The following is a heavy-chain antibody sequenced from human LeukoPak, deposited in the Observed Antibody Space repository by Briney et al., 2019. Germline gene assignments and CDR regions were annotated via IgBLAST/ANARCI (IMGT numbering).Heavy chain of an antibody. D-gene: IGHD4-17*01. CDR1: GGSISSQY. Sequence: SETLSLTCTVSGGSISSQYWSWIRQPPRRGLEWIAYIYYTGITNYNPSLKSRVTVSVDMSKNQFSLKVRSVTAADTAVYYCARSYGLGWGRGTLVTVSS. CDR3: ARSYGLG. CDR2: IYYTGIT. J-gene: IGHJ2*01. V-gene: IGHV4-59*08.